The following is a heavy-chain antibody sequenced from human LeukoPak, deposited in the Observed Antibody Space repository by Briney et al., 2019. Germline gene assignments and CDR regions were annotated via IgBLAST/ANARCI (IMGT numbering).Heavy chain of an antibody. V-gene: IGHV4-4*07. D-gene: IGHD2/OR15-2a*01. CDR2: IYTSGST. J-gene: IGHJ2*01. Sequence: SETLSLTCTVSGGSISSYYWSWIRQPAGKGLEWIGRIYTSGSTNYNPSLKSRVTMSVDTSKNQFSLKLSSVTAADTAVYYCARDFSSIENRYFDLWGRGTLVTVSS. CDR3: ARDFSSIENRYFDL. CDR1: GGSISSYY.